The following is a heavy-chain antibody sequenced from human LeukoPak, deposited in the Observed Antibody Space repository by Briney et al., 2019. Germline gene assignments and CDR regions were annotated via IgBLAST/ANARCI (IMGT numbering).Heavy chain of an antibody. V-gene: IGHV1-8*01. CDR3: ARGVFWQQVIGVFDY. CDR1: GYSFISHD. Sequence: ASVKVSCKASGYSFISHDINWVGQAAGQGVEGMGWMNPNSGITGYAQNFQGRVTMTGNTSITTAYMELSSLRSEDTAVYYCARGVFWQQVIGVFDYWGQGTLVTVSS. CDR2: MNPNSGIT. J-gene: IGHJ4*02. D-gene: IGHD6-13*01.